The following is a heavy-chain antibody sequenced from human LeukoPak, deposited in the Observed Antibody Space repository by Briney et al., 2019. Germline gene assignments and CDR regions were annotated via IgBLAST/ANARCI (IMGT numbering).Heavy chain of an antibody. J-gene: IGHJ4*02. D-gene: IGHD6-6*01. CDR1: GYSFSNYG. Sequence: ASVKVSCKASGYSFSNYGIGWARQAPGQGLEWMGWISTYTDDIKYAENLQGRLTMTTDTPTSTAYMELRSLRSDDTAVYYRARGEYSISHFGYWGQGTQVVVSS. CDR2: ISTYTDDI. V-gene: IGHV1-18*01. CDR3: ARGEYSISHFGY.